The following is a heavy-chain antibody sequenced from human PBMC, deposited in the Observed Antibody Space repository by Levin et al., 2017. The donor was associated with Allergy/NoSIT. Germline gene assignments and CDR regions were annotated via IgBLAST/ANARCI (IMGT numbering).Heavy chain of an antibody. CDR3: ARDRQNCSGGSCYYYYFDY. D-gene: IGHD2-15*01. J-gene: IGHJ4*02. Sequence: SETLSLTCTVSGGSISSYYWSWIRQPPGKGLEWIGYIYYSGSTNYNPSLKSRVTISVDTSKNQFSLKLSSVTAADTAVYYCARDRQNCSGGSCYYYYFDYWGQGTLVTVSS. CDR1: GGSISSYY. CDR2: IYYSGST. V-gene: IGHV4-59*01.